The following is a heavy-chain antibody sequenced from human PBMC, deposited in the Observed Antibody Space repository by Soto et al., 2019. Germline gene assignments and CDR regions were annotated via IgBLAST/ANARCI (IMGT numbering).Heavy chain of an antibody. CDR3: AKDFAIFVVAAANYDIYV. D-gene: IGHD3-3*01. CDR2: ISYDGSNE. Sequence: PGGSLRLSCAASGFTFSSYGMHWVRQAPGKGLEWVALISYDGSNEYYADSVKGRFTISRDNSKNTLYLQMNSLRAEDTAVYYCAKDFAIFVVAAANYDIYVWGQGTNLTVSS. V-gene: IGHV3-30*18. CDR1: GFTFSSYG. J-gene: IGHJ6*02.